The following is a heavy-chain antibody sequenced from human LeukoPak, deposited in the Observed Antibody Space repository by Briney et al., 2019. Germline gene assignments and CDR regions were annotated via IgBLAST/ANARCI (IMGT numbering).Heavy chain of an antibody. D-gene: IGHD6-13*01. CDR1: GGSISSSSYY. Sequence: PSETLSLTCTVSGGSISSSSYYWGWIRQPPGKGLEWIGSIYYSGSTYYNPSLKSRVTISVDTSKNQFSLKLSSLTAADTAVYYCASLFYSSSWPTTLQKANYYYYGMDVWGQGTTVTVSS. CDR2: IYYSGST. CDR3: ASLFYSSSWPTTLQKANYYYYGMDV. V-gene: IGHV4-39*07. J-gene: IGHJ6*02.